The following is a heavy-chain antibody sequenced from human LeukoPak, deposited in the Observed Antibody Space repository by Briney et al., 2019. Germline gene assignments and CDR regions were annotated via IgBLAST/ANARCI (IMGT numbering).Heavy chain of an antibody. D-gene: IGHD3-22*01. CDR3: ARGLDYYDSSGYY. J-gene: IGHJ4*02. CDR2: IDSDGSST. Sequence: GGSLRLSCAASGFTFRNYWMHWVRHAPGKGLVWVSRIDSDGSSTSYADSVKGRFAISRDSAKNTLYLQMNSLSVEDTAVYHCARGLDYYDSSGYYWGQGTLVTVSS. CDR1: GFTFRNYW. V-gene: IGHV3-74*01.